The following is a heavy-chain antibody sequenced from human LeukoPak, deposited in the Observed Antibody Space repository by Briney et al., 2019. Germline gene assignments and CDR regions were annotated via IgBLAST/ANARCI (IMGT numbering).Heavy chain of an antibody. D-gene: IGHD5-18*01. V-gene: IGHV1-2*02. J-gene: IGHJ4*02. Sequence: ASVKVSCKASGYTFTGYYMHWVRQAPGQGLEWVGWINPNSGGTNYAQKFQGRVTMTRDTSISTAYMELSRLRSDDTAVYYCARDDGYSYGFGYWGQGTLVTVSS. CDR3: ARDDGYSYGFGY. CDR2: INPNSGGT. CDR1: GYTFTGYY.